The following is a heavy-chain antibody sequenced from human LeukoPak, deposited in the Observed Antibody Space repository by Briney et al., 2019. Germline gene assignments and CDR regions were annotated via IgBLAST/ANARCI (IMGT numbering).Heavy chain of an antibody. J-gene: IGHJ3*02. Sequence: SETLSLTCTVSGGSISSYYWSWIRQPPGKGPEWIGYIYYSGSTNYNPSLKSRVTISVDTSKNQFSLKLSSVTAADTAVYYCARPASRDDYFDIWGQGTMVTVSS. CDR3: ARPASRDDYFDI. CDR2: IYYSGST. D-gene: IGHD5-24*01. V-gene: IGHV4-59*01. CDR1: GGSISSYY.